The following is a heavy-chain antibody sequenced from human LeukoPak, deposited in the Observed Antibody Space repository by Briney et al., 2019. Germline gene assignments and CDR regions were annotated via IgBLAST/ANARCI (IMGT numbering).Heavy chain of an antibody. J-gene: IGHJ2*01. CDR2: IIPILGIA. CDR3: ARGVDYGDYVYL. Sequence: GASVKVSRKASGGTFSSYAISWVRQAPGQGLEWMGRIIPILGIANYAQKFQGRVTITADKSTSTAYMELSRLRSEDTAVYYCARGVDYGDYVYLWGRGTLVTVSS. V-gene: IGHV1-69*04. D-gene: IGHD4-17*01. CDR1: GGTFSSYA.